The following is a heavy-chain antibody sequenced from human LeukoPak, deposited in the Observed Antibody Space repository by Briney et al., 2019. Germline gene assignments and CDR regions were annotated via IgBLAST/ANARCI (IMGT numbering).Heavy chain of an antibody. CDR1: GGSISSGSYC. J-gene: IGHJ6*03. D-gene: IGHD5-18*01. V-gene: IGHV4-61*02. CDR3: ARLETAMAPDLYYYYYMDV. Sequence: PSETLSLTCTVSGGSISSGSYCWSWIRQPAGKGLEWIGRIYTSGSTNYNPSLKSRVTISVDTSKNQFSLKVNSVTAADAAVYYCARLETAMAPDLYYYYYMDVWGKGTTVTVSS. CDR2: IYTSGST.